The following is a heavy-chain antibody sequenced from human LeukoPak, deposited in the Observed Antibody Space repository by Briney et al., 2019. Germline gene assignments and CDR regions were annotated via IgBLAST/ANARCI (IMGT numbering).Heavy chain of an antibody. CDR3: ARDLYGGKSEASLFDP. CDR2: SYNSGST. J-gene: IGHJ5*02. V-gene: IGHV4-31*03. Sequence: SQTLSLTCTVSGVSISNGGYYWSWIRQHPGKGLEWIGYSYNSGSTYYNPSLKSRVTISVDTSKNQFSLKLSSVTAAETAVYYCARDLYGGKSEASLFDPWGQGNLVTVSS. CDR1: GVSISNGGYY. D-gene: IGHD4-23*01.